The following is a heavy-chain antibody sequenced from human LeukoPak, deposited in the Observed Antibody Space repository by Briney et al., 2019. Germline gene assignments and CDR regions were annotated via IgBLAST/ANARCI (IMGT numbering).Heavy chain of an antibody. CDR3: ARIPLYDCSNTSCPYYYYYGMDV. Sequence: ASVKVSCKASGDTFSSYAISWVRQAPGQGLEWMGGIIPIFGTANYAQKFQGRVTITTDESTSTAYMELSSLRSEDTAVYYCARIPLYDCSNTSCPYYYYYGMDVWGQGTTVTVSS. CDR2: IIPIFGTA. V-gene: IGHV1-69*05. J-gene: IGHJ6*02. D-gene: IGHD2-2*01. CDR1: GDTFSSYA.